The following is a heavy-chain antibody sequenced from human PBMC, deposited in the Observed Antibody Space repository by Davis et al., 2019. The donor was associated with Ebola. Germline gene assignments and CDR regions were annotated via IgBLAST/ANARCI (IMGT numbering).Heavy chain of an antibody. Sequence: PGGSLRLSCAASGFTFSSYSMNWVRQAPGKGLEWVSSISSSSSYIYYADSVKGRFTISRDNAKNSLYLQMNSLRAEDTAVYYCARGRFEGYCTGGVCYTVDAFDIWGQGTMVTVSS. CDR1: GFTFSSYS. J-gene: IGHJ3*02. CDR3: ARGRFEGYCTGGVCYTVDAFDI. CDR2: ISSSSSYI. V-gene: IGHV3-21*01. D-gene: IGHD2-8*02.